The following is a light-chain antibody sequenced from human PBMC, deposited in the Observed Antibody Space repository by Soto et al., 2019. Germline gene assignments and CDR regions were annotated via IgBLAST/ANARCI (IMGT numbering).Light chain of an antibody. CDR2: EVS. CDR3: SSHAGNKNFEV. CDR1: SSDVGGYNY. V-gene: IGLV2-8*01. Sequence: QSALTQPPSASGSPGQSVTISCTGTSSDVGGYNYVSWYQQYPGKAPKLMIYEVSKRPSGVPDRFSGSKSGNTASLTVSGLQVDDEADYYCSSHAGNKNFEVFGGGTKVTVL. J-gene: IGLJ2*01.